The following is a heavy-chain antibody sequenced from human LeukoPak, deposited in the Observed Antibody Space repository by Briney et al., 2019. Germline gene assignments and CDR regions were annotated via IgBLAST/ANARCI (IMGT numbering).Heavy chain of an antibody. Sequence: PGGSLRLSCVVSGFTLSSYAMSWVRQAPGKGLEWVAATSSSDSGKYHADSVRGRFTISRDNSKNTVYLQMNSLRAEDTAVYYCARDDGSYSRSPGFDYWGQGTLVTVSS. CDR1: GFTLSSYA. CDR2: TSSSDSGK. J-gene: IGHJ4*02. V-gene: IGHV3-23*01. CDR3: ARDDGSYSRSPGFDY. D-gene: IGHD1-26*01.